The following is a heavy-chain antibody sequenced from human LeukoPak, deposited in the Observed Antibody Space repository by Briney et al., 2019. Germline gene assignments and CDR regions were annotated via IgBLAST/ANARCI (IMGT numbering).Heavy chain of an antibody. D-gene: IGHD5-12*01. Sequence: PSETLSLTCAVSGGSISSGGYSWSWIRQPPGKGLEWIGYIYYSGSTYYNPSLKSRVTISVDTSKNQFSLKLSSVTAADTAVYYCATTTYSGYDHYYYYYYMDVWGKGTTVTISS. CDR3: ATTTYSGYDHYYYYYYMDV. J-gene: IGHJ6*03. CDR1: GGSISSGGYS. V-gene: IGHV4-30-4*07. CDR2: IYYSGST.